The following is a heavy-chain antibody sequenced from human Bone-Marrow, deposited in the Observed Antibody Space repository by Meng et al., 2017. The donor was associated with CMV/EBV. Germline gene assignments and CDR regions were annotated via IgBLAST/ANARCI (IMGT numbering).Heavy chain of an antibody. J-gene: IGHJ6*02. CDR3: AARQYYYGMDV. V-gene: IGHV3-9*01. CDR2: ISWNSGSI. Sequence: SLKISCAASGFTFDDYAMHWVRQAPGKGLEWVSGISWNSGSIGYADSVKGRFTISRDNAKNSLYLQMNSLRAEDTALYYCAARQYYYGMDVWGQGTTVTVSS. CDR1: GFTFDDYA.